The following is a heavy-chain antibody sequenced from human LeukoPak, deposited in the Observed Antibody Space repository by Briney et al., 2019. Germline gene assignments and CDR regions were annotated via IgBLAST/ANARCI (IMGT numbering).Heavy chain of an antibody. D-gene: IGHD2-2*01. V-gene: IGHV3-23*01. J-gene: IGHJ4*02. CDR3: AKGPVVPSATYFSEH. CDR1: EFTFSTYA. CDR2: ISGSGGST. Sequence: PGGSLRLSCAASEFTFSTYAMGWVRQAPGKGLEWVSAISGSGGSTFYADSVKGRFTISRDNSKNTLYLQMSSLTPEDTAVYYCAKGPVVPSATYFSEHWGQGTLVVVSS.